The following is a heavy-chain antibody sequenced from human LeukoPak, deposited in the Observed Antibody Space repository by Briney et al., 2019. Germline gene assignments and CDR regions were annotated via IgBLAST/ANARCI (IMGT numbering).Heavy chain of an antibody. CDR3: ARAYGSGSYYGDAFDI. CDR2: IYHSGST. Sequence: PSETLSLTCTVSGGSISSGGYYWSWIRQPPGKGLEWIGYIYHSGSTYYNPSLKSRVTISVDRSKNQFSLKLSSVTAADTAVYYCARAYGSGSYYGDAFDIWGQGTMVTVSS. CDR1: GGSISSGGYY. V-gene: IGHV4-30-2*01. D-gene: IGHD3-10*01. J-gene: IGHJ3*02.